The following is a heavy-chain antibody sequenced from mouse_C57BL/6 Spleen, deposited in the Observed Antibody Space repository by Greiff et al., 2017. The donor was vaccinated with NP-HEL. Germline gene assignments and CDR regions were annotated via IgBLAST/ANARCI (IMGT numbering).Heavy chain of an antibody. Sequence: VQLQQPGAELVMPGASVKLSCKASGYTFTSYWMHWVKQRPGQGLEWIGEIDPSDSYTNYNQKFKGKSTLTVDKSSSTAYMQLSSLTSEDSAVYYCARSSGHAMDYWGQGTSVTVSS. CDR3: ARSSGHAMDY. J-gene: IGHJ4*01. CDR1: GYTFTSYW. V-gene: IGHV1-69*01. CDR2: IDPSDSYT. D-gene: IGHD3-2*02.